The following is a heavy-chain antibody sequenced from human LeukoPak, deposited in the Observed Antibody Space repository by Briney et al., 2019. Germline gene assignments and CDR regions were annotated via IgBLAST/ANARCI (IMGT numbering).Heavy chain of an antibody. CDR2: INTDGSTT. J-gene: IGHJ5*02. CDR1: GFTFSSYW. CDR3: ARLGSSSRNWFDP. D-gene: IGHD6-13*01. Sequence: GGSLRLSCAASGFTFSSYWMHWVRQVPGKGPVWVSRINTDGSTTNYADSVKGRFTISRDNAKNTLYLQMNSLRVEDTAVYYCARLGSSSRNWFDPWGQGTLVTVSS. V-gene: IGHV3-74*01.